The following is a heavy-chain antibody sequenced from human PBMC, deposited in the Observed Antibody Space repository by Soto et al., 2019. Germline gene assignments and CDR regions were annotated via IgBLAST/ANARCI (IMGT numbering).Heavy chain of an antibody. D-gene: IGHD6-13*01. CDR1: GFTFSSYS. CDR3: ARDFGRTYSSSLDY. CDR2: ISSSSSYI. V-gene: IGHV3-21*01. Sequence: PGGSLRLSCAASGFTFSSYSMNWVRQAPGKGLEWVSSISSSSSYIYYADSVKGRFTISRDNAKNSLYLQMNSLRAEDTAVYYCARDFGRTYSSSLDYWGQGTLVTVSS. J-gene: IGHJ4*02.